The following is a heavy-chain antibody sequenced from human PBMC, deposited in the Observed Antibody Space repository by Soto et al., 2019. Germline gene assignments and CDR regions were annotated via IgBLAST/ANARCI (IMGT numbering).Heavy chain of an antibody. CDR2: IKSKTDGGTT. V-gene: IGHV3-15*07. CDR1: GLTFTNAW. J-gene: IGHJ4*02. Sequence: PGGSLRLSCAASGLTFTNAWMNWVRQAPGKGLEWVGRIKSKTDGGTTDYAAPVKGRFTISRDDSKNTLYLQMNSLKTEDTAVYYCTSRWFGDLSGFDYWGLGTLVTVSS. D-gene: IGHD3-10*01. CDR3: TSRWFGDLSGFDY.